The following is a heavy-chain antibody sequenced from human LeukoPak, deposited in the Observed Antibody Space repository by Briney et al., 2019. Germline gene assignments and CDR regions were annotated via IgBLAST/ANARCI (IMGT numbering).Heavy chain of an antibody. Sequence: GASVKVSCKASGYTFTSYGISWVRQAPGQGLEWMGVINPSGGSTSYAQKFQGRVTMTRDTSTTTVYMELSSLRSEDTAVYYCARDGTYSSSWYRDDYWGQGTLVTVSS. J-gene: IGHJ4*02. CDR3: ARDGTYSSSWYRDDY. D-gene: IGHD6-13*01. CDR1: GYTFTSYG. CDR2: INPSGGST. V-gene: IGHV1-46*01.